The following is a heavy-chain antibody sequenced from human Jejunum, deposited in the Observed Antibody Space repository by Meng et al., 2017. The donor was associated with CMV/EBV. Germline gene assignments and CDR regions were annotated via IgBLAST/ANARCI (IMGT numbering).Heavy chain of an antibody. CDR1: IGSFY. CDR3: ARGRVYYYGWNPPYAMDV. CDR2: ISSSGTT. J-gene: IGHJ6*02. V-gene: IGHV4-59*01. D-gene: IGHD3-10*01. Sequence: IGSFYWTWIRQTTEKGLEWIGYISSSGTTNYNPSLKSRLTMSVDASQNQFSLNLRSVTAADTAVYHCARGRVYYYGWNPPYAMDVWGRGTTVTVSS.